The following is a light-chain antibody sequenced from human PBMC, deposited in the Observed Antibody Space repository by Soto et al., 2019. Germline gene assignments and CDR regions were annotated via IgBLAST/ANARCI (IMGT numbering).Light chain of an antibody. CDR2: GAS. CDR3: QQYNSLWT. V-gene: IGKV1-5*01. Sequence: DIQMTQFPSTLSASVGDRVTITCRASQTISGYLAWYQQKPGKAPKVLIYGASTLESGVPARFSGSGSGTEFTLTISSLQPDDFATYYCQQYNSLWTFGQGTKVEVK. CDR1: QTISGY. J-gene: IGKJ1*01.